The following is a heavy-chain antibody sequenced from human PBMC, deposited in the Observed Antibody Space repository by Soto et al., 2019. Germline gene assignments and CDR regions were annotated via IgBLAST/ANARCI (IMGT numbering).Heavy chain of an antibody. CDR1: GFTFSSYW. CDR3: ARVGAYDSSGYYYVSAFDI. D-gene: IGHD3-22*01. Sequence: GGSLRLSCAASGFTFSSYWMSWVRQAPGKGLEWVANIKQDGSEKYYVDSVKGRFTISRDNAKNSLYLQMNSLRAEDTAVYYCARVGAYDSSGYYYVSAFDIWGQGTMVTVSS. V-gene: IGHV3-7*01. J-gene: IGHJ3*02. CDR2: IKQDGSEK.